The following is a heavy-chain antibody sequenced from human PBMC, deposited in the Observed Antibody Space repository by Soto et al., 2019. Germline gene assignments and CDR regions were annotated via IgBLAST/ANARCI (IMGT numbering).Heavy chain of an antibody. V-gene: IGHV1-69*12. D-gene: IGHD7-27*01. Sequence: QVQLVQSGAEVKKPRSSVKVSCKASGGTFSRYAISWMRQAPGQGHEWMGGIIPMYGIPNYAQKFQGGVTITADESTSTAYMELSSLRSEDTAMYHCARGANWGLNFDYWGQGTQVIVSS. CDR3: ARGANWGLNFDY. J-gene: IGHJ4*02. CDR2: IIPMYGIP. CDR1: GGTFSRYA.